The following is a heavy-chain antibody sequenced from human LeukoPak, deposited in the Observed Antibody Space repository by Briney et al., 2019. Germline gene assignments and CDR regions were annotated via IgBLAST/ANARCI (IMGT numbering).Heavy chain of an antibody. J-gene: IGHJ4*02. V-gene: IGHV3-21*04. CDR1: GFTFSSYS. Sequence: GGSLRLSCAASGFTFSSYSMNWVRQAPGKGLEWVSSISSSSSYIYYADSVKGRFTISRDNAKNSLYLQMNSLRAEDTALYYCAKSGYYDSSGYYDWGQGTLVTVSS. CDR2: ISSSSSYI. CDR3: AKSGYYDSSGYYD. D-gene: IGHD3-22*01.